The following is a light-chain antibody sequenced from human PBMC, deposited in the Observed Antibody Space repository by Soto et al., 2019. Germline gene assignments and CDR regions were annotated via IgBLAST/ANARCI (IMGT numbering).Light chain of an antibody. J-gene: IGKJ4*01. CDR3: QQFNSYPLT. Sequence: AIQLTQSPSSLSASVGDRVTITCRASQGISSALAWYHQKPGKAPKLLIYDASSLESGVPLRFSGSGSGTDFTLTISSLQPEDFATYYCQQFNSYPLTFGGGTNVEIK. V-gene: IGKV1-13*02. CDR1: QGISSA. CDR2: DAS.